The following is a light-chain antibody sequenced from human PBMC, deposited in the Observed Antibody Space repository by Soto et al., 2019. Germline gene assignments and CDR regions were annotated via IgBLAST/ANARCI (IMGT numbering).Light chain of an antibody. CDR1: QSVNGW. J-gene: IGKJ2*01. CDR2: DAS. Sequence: GDRVTIACRASQSVNGWLAWYQQKPGKAPNLLIYDASTLESGVPSRFSGSGSGTEYTLTISSLQPDDFATYYCQQFNTFSFTFGQGTKLEIK. CDR3: QQFNTFSFT. V-gene: IGKV1-5*01.